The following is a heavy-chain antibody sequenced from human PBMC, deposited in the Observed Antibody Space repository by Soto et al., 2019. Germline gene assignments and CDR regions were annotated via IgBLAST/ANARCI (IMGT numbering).Heavy chain of an antibody. V-gene: IGHV3-23*01. CDR1: GFSFSNYA. CDR2: IRDSSRDT. J-gene: IGHJ6*02. CDR3: ASRGRYYGMDV. Sequence: GGSLRLSCAASGFSFSNYAMSWVRQAPGQGLEWVSSIRDSSRDTYYADSAKGRFTISRDNSKNTLYLQMYSLRGEDTAVYYCASRGRYYGMDVWGQGTTVTSP. D-gene: IGHD3-10*01.